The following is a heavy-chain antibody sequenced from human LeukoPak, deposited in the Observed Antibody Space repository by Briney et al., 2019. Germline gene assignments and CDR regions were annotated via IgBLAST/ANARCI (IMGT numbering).Heavy chain of an antibody. D-gene: IGHD2-2*01. CDR2: INHSGST. J-gene: IGHJ2*01. V-gene: IGHV4-34*01. Sequence: SETLSLTCAVYGGSFSGYYWSWIRQPPGKGLEWIGEINHSGSTNYNPSLKSRVTISVDTSKNQFSLKLSSVTAADTAVYYCARVLRYCSSTSCYSKTHHYWYFDLLGRGTLVTVSS. CDR1: GGSFSGYY. CDR3: ARVLRYCSSTSCYSKTHHYWYFDL.